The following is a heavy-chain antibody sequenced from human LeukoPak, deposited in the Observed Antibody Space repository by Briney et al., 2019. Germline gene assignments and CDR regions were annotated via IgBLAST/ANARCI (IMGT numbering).Heavy chain of an antibody. D-gene: IGHD3-3*01. CDR2: IYHSGST. V-gene: IGHV4-4*02. Sequence: PSETLSLTCAVSGGSISSSNWWSWVRQPPGKGLEWIGEIYHSGSTNYNPSLKSRVTISVDKSKNQFSLKLSSVTAADTAVYYCAGRYDFWSGYYIVDNTEVFDYWGQGTLVTVSS. CDR1: GGSISSSNW. J-gene: IGHJ4*02. CDR3: AGRYDFWSGYYIVDNTEVFDY.